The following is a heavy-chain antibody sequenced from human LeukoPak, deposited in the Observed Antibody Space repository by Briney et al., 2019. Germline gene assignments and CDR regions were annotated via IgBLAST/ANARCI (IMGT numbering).Heavy chain of an antibody. Sequence: GESLKISCKGSGYSFTSYWIGWVRQMPGKGLEWMGIIYPGDSDTRYSPSFQGQVTISADKSISTAYLQWSSLKAADTAMYYCARHRLRYFDWLFSDTDYWGQGTLVTVSS. V-gene: IGHV5-51*01. CDR2: IYPGDSDT. CDR1: GYSFTSYW. J-gene: IGHJ4*02. CDR3: ARHRLRYFDWLFSDTDY. D-gene: IGHD3-9*01.